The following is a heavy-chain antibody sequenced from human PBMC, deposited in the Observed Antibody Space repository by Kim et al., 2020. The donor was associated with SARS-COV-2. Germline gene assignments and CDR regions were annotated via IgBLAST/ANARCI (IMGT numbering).Heavy chain of an antibody. V-gene: IGHV3-9*01. CDR3: AKEYSSSGLDY. J-gene: IGHJ4*02. Sequence: IGYADSVKGRFTISRDNAKNSLYLQMNSLRAEETALYYCAKEYSSSGLDYWGQGTLVTVSS. D-gene: IGHD6-6*01. CDR2: I.